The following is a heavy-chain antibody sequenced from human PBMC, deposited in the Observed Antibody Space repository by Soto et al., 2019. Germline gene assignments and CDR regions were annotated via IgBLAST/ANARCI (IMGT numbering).Heavy chain of an antibody. J-gene: IGHJ4*02. V-gene: IGHV4-34*01. CDR2: INHSGST. Sequence: SETLSLTCAVYGGSFSGYYWSWIRQPPGKGPEWIGEINHSGSTNYNPSLKSRVTISVDTSKNQFSLKLSSVTAADTAVYYCARLVYGDYGYYFDYWGQGTLVTVSS. CDR3: ARLVYGDYGYYFDY. D-gene: IGHD4-17*01. CDR1: GGSFSGYY.